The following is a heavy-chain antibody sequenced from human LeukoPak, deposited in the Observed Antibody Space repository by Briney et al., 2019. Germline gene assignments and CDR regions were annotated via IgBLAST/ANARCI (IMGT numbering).Heavy chain of an antibody. J-gene: IGHJ4*02. CDR3: TKIGPVSGTIDY. Sequence: PGGSLRLSFVASGFTVGATDMYWVRRAPGKRLEWVAVLKHDDEIHYMDSVRGRFTISRDNSKNTLLLDMDGLRPEDTATYYCTKIGPVSGTIDYWGQGTLVTVSS. CDR2: LKHDDEI. V-gene: IGHV3-30*02. CDR1: GFTVGATD. D-gene: IGHD1-26*01.